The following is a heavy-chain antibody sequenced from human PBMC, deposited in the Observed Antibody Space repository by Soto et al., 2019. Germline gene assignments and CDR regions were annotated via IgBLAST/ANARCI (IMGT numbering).Heavy chain of an antibody. J-gene: IGHJ4*02. CDR3: ARGGRTFIDY. CDR1: GGSISSYY. V-gene: IGHV4-59*01. CDR2: IYYSGST. Sequence: SETLSLTCTVSGGSISSYYWSWIRQPPGKGLGWIGYIYYSGSTNYNPSLKSRVTISVDTSKNQFSLKLSSVTAADTAVYYCARGGRTFIDYWGQGTLVTVSS. D-gene: IGHD3-16*01.